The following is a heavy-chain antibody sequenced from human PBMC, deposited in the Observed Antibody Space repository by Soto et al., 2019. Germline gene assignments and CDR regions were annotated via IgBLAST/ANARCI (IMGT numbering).Heavy chain of an antibody. V-gene: IGHV3-48*01. Sequence: SGFTFNSYSMNWVRQAPGKGLEWVSYISSSSSTIYYADSVKGRFTISRDNAKNSLYLQMNSLRAEDTAVYYCATQITFGGVIGYLDYWGQGTLVTVSS. CDR3: ATQITFGGVIGYLDY. J-gene: IGHJ4*02. D-gene: IGHD3-16*02. CDR2: ISSSSSTI. CDR1: GFTFNSYS.